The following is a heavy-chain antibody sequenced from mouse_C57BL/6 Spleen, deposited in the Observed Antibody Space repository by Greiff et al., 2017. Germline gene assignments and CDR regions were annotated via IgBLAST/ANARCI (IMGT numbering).Heavy chain of an antibody. CDR3: AMGTVVATGYFDY. CDR2: IYPGDGDT. D-gene: IGHD1-1*01. J-gene: IGHJ2*01. V-gene: IGHV1-80*01. Sequence: QVQLQQSGAELVKPGASVKISCKASGYAFSSYWMNWVKQRPGKGLEWIGQIYPGDGDTNYNGKFKGKATLTADKSSSTAYMQLSSLTSEDSAVYYCAMGTVVATGYFDYWGQGTTLTVSS. CDR1: GYAFSSYW.